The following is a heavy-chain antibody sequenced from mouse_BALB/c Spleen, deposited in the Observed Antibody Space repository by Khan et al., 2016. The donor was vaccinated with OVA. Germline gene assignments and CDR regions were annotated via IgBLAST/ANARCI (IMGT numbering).Heavy chain of an antibody. CDR3: SRHGHVAWLTY. Sequence: VQLQQSGPELMKPGASVKISCKASGYSFTSYYIHWVMQSHGKSLEWIGYIDPFSGGTTYNQKFEGKATLTVDKSSSTAYIQLSNLTSEDSAVHYCSRHGHVAWLTYWGQGTLVTVSA. CDR1: GYSFTSYY. V-gene: IGHV1S135*01. D-gene: IGHD2-2*01. J-gene: IGHJ3*01. CDR2: IDPFSGGT.